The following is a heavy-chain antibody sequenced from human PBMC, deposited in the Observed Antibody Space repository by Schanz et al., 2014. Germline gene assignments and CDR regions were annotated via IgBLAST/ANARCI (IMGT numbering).Heavy chain of an antibody. Sequence: QVHLVQSGAEVHKPGASLKISCKASGYTFTNFFLHWARQAPGQGLEWMGIINPIGGSTTYAQKFRGAVTLTTDTSTDTAYLELTSLRSEDTAVYYCARRGPNCSNNACYHGWFDPWGHGTLVAVSS. CDR1: GYTFTNFF. D-gene: IGHD4-4*01. CDR3: ARRGPNCSNNACYHGWFDP. V-gene: IGHV1-46*01. CDR2: INPIGGST. J-gene: IGHJ5*02.